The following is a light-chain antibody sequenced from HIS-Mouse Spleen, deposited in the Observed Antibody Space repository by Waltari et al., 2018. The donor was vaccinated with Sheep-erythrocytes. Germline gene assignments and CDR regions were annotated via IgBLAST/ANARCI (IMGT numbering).Light chain of an antibody. J-gene: IGLJ1*01. CDR1: SSDVGGYNY. V-gene: IGLV2-11*01. CDR3: CSYAGSYNHV. Sequence: QSALTQPRSVSGSPGQSVTISCTGTSSDVGGYNYVSWYQQHPGKAPKLMIYDVSKRPSGAPDRFSGSKSGNTASLTISWLQAEDEADYYGCSYAGSYNHVFATGTKVTVL. CDR2: DVS.